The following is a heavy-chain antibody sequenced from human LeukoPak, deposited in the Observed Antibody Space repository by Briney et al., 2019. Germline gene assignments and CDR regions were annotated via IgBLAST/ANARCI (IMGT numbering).Heavy chain of an antibody. V-gene: IGHV3-9*01. Sequence: GRSLRLSCAASGFTFDDYAMHWVRQAPGKGLEWVSGISWNSGSIGYADSVKGRFIISRDNSKNTLYLQMNSLRAEDTAVYYCAKVDSGSYRAVGWGQGTLVTVSS. CDR1: GFTFDDYA. D-gene: IGHD3-10*01. CDR2: ISWNSGSI. CDR3: AKVDSGSYRAVG. J-gene: IGHJ4*02.